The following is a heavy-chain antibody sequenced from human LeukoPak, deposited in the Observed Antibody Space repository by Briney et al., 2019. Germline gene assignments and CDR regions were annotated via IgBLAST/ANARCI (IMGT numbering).Heavy chain of an antibody. J-gene: IGHJ3*01. CDR1: GYTFTGYY. CDR2: INPNSGGT. D-gene: IGHD7-27*01. Sequence: ASVKVSCKASGYTFTGYYLHWVRQAPGQGLEWMGWINPNSGGTNFAQNFQGRVTMTRDTSISTAYLEVSSLRSDDTALYHCARDPTGDMPAFDLWGQGTMLTVSS. V-gene: IGHV1-2*02. CDR3: ARDPTGDMPAFDL.